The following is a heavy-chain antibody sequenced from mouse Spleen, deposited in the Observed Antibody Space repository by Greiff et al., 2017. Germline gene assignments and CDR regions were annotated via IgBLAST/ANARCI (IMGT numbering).Heavy chain of an antibody. J-gene: IGHJ2*01. CDR2: ISPGGGDT. V-gene: IGHV1-80*01. Sequence: QVQLEESGAGLVKPGGSVKLSCKASGFAFSSYCMNWVRQRPGKGLEWVGHISPGGGDTNYNGTFKGRSTLSGDKSTSTAYMQLSSLTSEDTAVYYCARRACTEDLDYWGQGTTLTVSS. CDR1: GFAFSSYC. CDR3: ARRACTEDLDY.